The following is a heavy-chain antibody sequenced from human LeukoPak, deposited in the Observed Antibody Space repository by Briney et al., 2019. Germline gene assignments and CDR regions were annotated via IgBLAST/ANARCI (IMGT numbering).Heavy chain of an antibody. V-gene: IGHV4-61*02. CDR2: IYTSGTT. CDR1: GGSISSGSYY. D-gene: IGHD2-21*02. Sequence: PSDTLSLTCTVSGGSISSGSYYWNWIRQPAGQGLQWIGRIYTSGTTDYNPSLKSRVTISVDTSKNQFSLKLSSVTAADTAVYYCARWGDLYWYFDLWGRGILVTVSS. J-gene: IGHJ2*01. CDR3: ARWGDLYWYFDL.